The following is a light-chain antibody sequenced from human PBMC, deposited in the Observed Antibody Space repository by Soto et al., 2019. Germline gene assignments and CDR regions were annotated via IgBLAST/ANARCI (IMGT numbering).Light chain of an antibody. Sequence: AIRMTQSPSSFSASTGDRVTITCRACQGIRNDLGWYQQKPGKAPKLLIYAAATLQIGVPSRFSGSGSGTDFTLTISSLQPEDSATYYCLQDYSYPLTFGGGTKVDIK. V-gene: IGKV1-6*01. CDR1: QGIRND. J-gene: IGKJ4*01. CDR2: AAA. CDR3: LQDYSYPLT.